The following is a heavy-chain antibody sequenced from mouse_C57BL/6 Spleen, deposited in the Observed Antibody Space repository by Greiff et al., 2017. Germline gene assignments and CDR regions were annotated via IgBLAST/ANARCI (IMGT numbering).Heavy chain of an antibody. V-gene: IGHV1-82*01. Sequence: QVQLQQSGPELVKPGASVKISCKASGYAFSSSWMNWVKQRPGKGLEWIGRIYPGDGDTNYNGKFKGKATLTADKSSRTAYMQLSSLTSEDSAVDFCATGVLYAMDYWGQGTSVTVSS. J-gene: IGHJ4*01. CDR1: GYAFSSSW. CDR3: ATGVLYAMDY. CDR2: IYPGDGDT.